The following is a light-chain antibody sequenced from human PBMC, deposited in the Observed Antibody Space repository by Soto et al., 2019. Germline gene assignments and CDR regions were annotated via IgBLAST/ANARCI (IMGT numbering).Light chain of an antibody. CDR1: QSLVYSDGNTY. CDR3: MQGTDPYT. CDR2: KVS. J-gene: IGKJ2*01. V-gene: IGKV2-30*01. Sequence: DVVMTQSPLSLPVTLGQPASISCRSSQSLVYSDGNTYMNWFQQRPGQSPRRLISKVSNRDSGVPDRFSGSGSGTGLTLKVSRVEAEDVVGYYCMQGTDPYTCGQGTKLEIK.